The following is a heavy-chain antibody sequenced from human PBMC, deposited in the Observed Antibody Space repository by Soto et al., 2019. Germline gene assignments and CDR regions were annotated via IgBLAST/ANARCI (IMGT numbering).Heavy chain of an antibody. V-gene: IGHV1-18*04. CDR3: ARGYYYYDFWSGYPSYFDY. J-gene: IGHJ4*02. CDR1: GYTFTSYG. D-gene: IGHD3-3*01. CDR2: ISAYNGST. Sequence: GASVKVSCKASGYTFTSYGISWVRQAPGQGLEWMGWISAYNGSTNYAQKLQGRVTMTTDTSTSTAYMELRSLRSDDTAMYYCARGYYYYDFWSGYPSYFDYWGQGTLVTVSS.